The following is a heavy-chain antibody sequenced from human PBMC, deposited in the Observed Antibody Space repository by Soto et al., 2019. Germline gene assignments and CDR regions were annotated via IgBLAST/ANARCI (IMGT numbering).Heavy chain of an antibody. Sequence: QVQLVDSGGGVVQPGRSLRLSCAASGFTFSSYGMHWVRQAPGKGLEWVAVMSYDGTNKYYADSEKGRFTISRDNSKNPLYLQINTLRVEDTAVYYCAKGPLAAARHSNYFDSWGQGTLVTLSS. D-gene: IGHD6-13*01. V-gene: IGHV3-30*18. J-gene: IGHJ4*02. CDR2: MSYDGTNK. CDR3: AKGPLAAARHSNYFDS. CDR1: GFTFSSYG.